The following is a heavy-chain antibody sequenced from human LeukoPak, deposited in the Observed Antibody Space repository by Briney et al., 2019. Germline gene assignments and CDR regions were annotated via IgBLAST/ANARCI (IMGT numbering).Heavy chain of an antibody. J-gene: IGHJ4*02. CDR2: ITSSSSYI. Sequence: GGSLRLSCAASGFTFSSYSMNWVRQAPGKGLEWVSSITSSSSYIYYADSVKGRFTISRDDAKNSLYLQMNSLRAEDTAIYYCARDRLVLRPRSSSDYWGQGTLVTVSS. CDR1: GFTFSSYS. V-gene: IGHV3-21*01. CDR3: ARDRLVLRPRSSSDY. D-gene: IGHD6-6*01.